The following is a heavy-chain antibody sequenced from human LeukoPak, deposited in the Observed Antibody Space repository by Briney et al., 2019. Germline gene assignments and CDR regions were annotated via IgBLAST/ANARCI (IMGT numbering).Heavy chain of an antibody. CDR2: ISSSSSTI. CDR3: ARGGHGARQMNWFDP. J-gene: IGHJ5*02. V-gene: IGHV3-48*03. CDR1: GFTFSSYE. D-gene: IGHD5-24*01. Sequence: PGGSLRLSCAASGFTFSSYEMNWVRQAPGKGLEWVSYISSSSSTIYYADSVKGRFTISRDNAKNSLYLQMNSLRAEDTAVYYCARGGHGARQMNWFDPWGQGTLVTVSS.